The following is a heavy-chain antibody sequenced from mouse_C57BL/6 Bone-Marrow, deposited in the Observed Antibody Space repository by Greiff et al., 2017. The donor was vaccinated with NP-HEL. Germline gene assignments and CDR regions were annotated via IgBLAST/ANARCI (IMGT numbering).Heavy chain of an antibody. CDR2: IYPRSGNT. J-gene: IGHJ2*01. CDR1: GYTFTSYG. V-gene: IGHV1-81*01. Sequence: QVQLQQSGAELARPGASVKLSCKASGYTFTSYGISWVKQRTGQGLEWIGEIYPRSGNTYYNEKFKGKATLTADKSSSTAYMELRSLTSDDSAVYFCARGPTIVTRRYFDYWGQGTTLTVSS. CDR3: ARGPTIVTRRYFDY. D-gene: IGHD2-5*01.